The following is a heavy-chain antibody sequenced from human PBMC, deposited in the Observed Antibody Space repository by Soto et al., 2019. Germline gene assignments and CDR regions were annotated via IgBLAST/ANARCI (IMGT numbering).Heavy chain of an antibody. D-gene: IGHD2-15*01. V-gene: IGHV4-34*01. CDR2: INHSGST. J-gene: IGHJ6*02. Sequence: NPSETLSLTCAVYGGSFSGYYWSWIRQPPGKGLEWIGEINHSGSTNYNPSLKSRVTISVDTSKNQFSLKLSSVTAADTAVYYCARVRKYCSGGSCYSHYYGMDVWGQGTTVTISS. CDR1: GGSFSGYY. CDR3: ARVRKYCSGGSCYSHYYGMDV.